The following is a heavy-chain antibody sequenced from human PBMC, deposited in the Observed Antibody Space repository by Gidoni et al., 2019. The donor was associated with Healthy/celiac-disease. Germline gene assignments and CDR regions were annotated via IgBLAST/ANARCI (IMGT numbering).Heavy chain of an antibody. CDR2: INPSGGST. J-gene: IGHJ6*02. CDR3: ARGPASIAARQNYYYYGMDV. D-gene: IGHD6-6*01. Sequence: QVQLVQSGAEVKKPGASVKVSCKASGYTFTSYSIPWVRKAPGKGLEWMGIINPSGGSTSYAQKFQGRVTMTRDTSTSTVYMELSSLRSEDTAVYYCARGPASIAARQNYYYYGMDVWGQGTTVTVSS. CDR1: GYTFTSYS. V-gene: IGHV1-46*01.